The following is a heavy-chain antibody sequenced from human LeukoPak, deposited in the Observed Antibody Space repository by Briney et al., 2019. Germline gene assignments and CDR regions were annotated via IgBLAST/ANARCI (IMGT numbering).Heavy chain of an antibody. CDR2: VSGSDGNT. D-gene: IGHD1-7*01. CDR1: GFTFSNYA. J-gene: IGHJ4*02. Sequence: TGGSLRLSCAAAGFTFSNYAMSWVRQTPGEGLEWLSVVSGSDGNTYYADSVKGRFTISRDNSKNTLYLQMNSLRAEDTAIYYCAEPRGELQAKYYFDYWGRGTLVTVCS. V-gene: IGHV3-23*01. CDR3: AEPRGELQAKYYFDY.